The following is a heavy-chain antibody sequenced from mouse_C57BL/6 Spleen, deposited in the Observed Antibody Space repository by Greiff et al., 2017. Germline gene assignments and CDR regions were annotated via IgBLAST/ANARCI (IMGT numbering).Heavy chain of an antibody. CDR1: GYTFTSYW. CDR2: IIPSNGGT. Sequence: QVQLQQPGTELVKPGASVKLSCKATGYTFTSYWMQWVKQRPGQGLEWIGNIIPSNGGTNYNEKFKSKATFTVDKSSSTAYMQFSCLTSEDSAVYCCARRVVPLYAIDYWGTGTSVTVSS. V-gene: IGHV1-53*01. J-gene: IGHJ4*01. D-gene: IGHD1-1*02. CDR3: ARRVVPLYAIDY.